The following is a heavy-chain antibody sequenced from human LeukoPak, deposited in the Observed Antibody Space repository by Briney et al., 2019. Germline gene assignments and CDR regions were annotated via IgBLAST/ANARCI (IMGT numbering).Heavy chain of an antibody. J-gene: IGHJ4*02. D-gene: IGHD4-23*01. CDR2: INPADGGT. CDR1: GFSFTTYA. V-gene: IGHV1-3*01. Sequence: GASVKVSCKASGFSFTTYAIHWVRQAPGQRLEWMGWINPADGGTRYSQKFQGRVSITRDTSATTAYMELSSLRSEDTAVYYCGRRLKGSFGNPFDYWGQGTLVTVSS. CDR3: GRRLKGSFGNPFDY.